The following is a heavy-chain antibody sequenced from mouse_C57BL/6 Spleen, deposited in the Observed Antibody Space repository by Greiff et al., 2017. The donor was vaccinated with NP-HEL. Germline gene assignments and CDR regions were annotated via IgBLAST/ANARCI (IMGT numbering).Heavy chain of an antibody. D-gene: IGHD2-1*01. CDR1: GFNIKDDY. J-gene: IGHJ4*01. CDR3: TTGGNYLYYYAMDY. CDR2: IDPENGDT. V-gene: IGHV14-4*01. Sequence: VQLQQSGAELVRPGASVKLSCTASGFNIKDDYMHWVKQRPEQGLEWIGWIDPENGDTEYASKFQGKATITADTSSNTAYLQLSSLTSEDTAVYYCTTGGNYLYYYAMDYWGQGTSVTVSS.